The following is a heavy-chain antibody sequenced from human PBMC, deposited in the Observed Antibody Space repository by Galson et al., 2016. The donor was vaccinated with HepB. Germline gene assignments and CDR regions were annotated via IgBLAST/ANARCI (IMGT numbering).Heavy chain of an antibody. CDR3: AREFCIGSSCYSAFDI. D-gene: IGHD3-3*01. CDR1: GASLSSGRYF. CDR2: IYDSATS. Sequence: TLSLTCTVSGASLSSGRYFWNWIRQHPGKGLEWIGYIYDSATSSYNPSLKRRLAMSLDTSKNQFSPHLSSVTAADTAVYYCAREFCIGSSCYSAFDIWGQGTMVTVSS. J-gene: IGHJ3*02. V-gene: IGHV4-31*03.